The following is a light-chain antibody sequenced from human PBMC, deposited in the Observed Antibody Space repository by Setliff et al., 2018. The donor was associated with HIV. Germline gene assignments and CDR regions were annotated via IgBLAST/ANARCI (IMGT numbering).Light chain of an antibody. V-gene: IGLV2-14*01. CDR2: EVS. Sequence: QSALTQPASVSGSPGQSITISCTGTSSDIGSYDYISWYQQHPGKAPKLMIYEVSNRSSGVSNRFSGSKSGITASPTISGLQADDEADYYCSSYTSADTYVFGSGTKVTVL. CDR1: SSDIGSYDY. CDR3: SSYTSADTYV. J-gene: IGLJ1*01.